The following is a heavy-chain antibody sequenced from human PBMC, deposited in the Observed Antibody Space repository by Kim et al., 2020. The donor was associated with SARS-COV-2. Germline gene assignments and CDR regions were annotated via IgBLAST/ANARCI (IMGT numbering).Heavy chain of an antibody. CDR3: AKELHIPTRRKYSGSYSPRVG. D-gene: IGHD1-26*01. V-gene: IGHV3-23*01. CDR1: GFTFSSYA. CDR2: ISGSGGST. J-gene: IGHJ4*02. Sequence: GGSLRLSCAASGFTFSSYAMSWVRQAPGKGLEWVSAISGSGGSTYYADSVKGRFTISRDNSKNTLYLQMNSLRAEDTAVYYCAKELHIPTRRKYSGSYSPRVGWGQGTLVTVSS.